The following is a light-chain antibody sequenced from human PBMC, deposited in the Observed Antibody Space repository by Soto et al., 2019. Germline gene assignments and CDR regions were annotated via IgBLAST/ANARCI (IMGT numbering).Light chain of an antibody. CDR1: QSISSW. CDR3: QQSYSTPT. V-gene: IGKV1-5*03. CDR2: KAS. J-gene: IGKJ3*01. Sequence: DIHITYSSSTLSSSLVDRVTITCRASQSISSWLAWYQQKPGKAPKLLIYKASSLESGVPSRFSGSGSGTDFTLTISSLQPEGFATYYCQQSYSTPTFGPGTKVDIK.